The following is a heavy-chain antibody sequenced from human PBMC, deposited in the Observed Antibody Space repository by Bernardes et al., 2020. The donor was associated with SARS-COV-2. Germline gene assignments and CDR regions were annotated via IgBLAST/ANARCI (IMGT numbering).Heavy chain of an antibody. V-gene: IGHV1-8*01. D-gene: IGHD3-22*01. CDR2: MNPNSGNT. J-gene: IGHJ6*02. CDR3: ARGYDYYDSSGYYQTSYYYYGMDV. CDR1: GYTFTNYD. Sequence: ASVKVSCKASGYTFTNYDINWVRQATGQGLEWMGWMNPNSGNTGHAQKFQGRVTMTRNTSISTAYMELSSLRSEDTAVYYCARGYDYYDSSGYYQTSYYYYGMDVWGQGITVTVSS.